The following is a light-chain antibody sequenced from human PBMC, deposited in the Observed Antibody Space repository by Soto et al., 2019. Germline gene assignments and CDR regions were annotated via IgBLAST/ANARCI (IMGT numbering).Light chain of an antibody. Sequence: EIVLTQSPATLSLSPGERATLSCRASQRISGYLGWYQQKPGQAPRLLIYDASNRATGIPVRFSGSGSGTDFTLTISDVQPEDFALYYCHQRQSWPRTFGQGTKVDVK. J-gene: IGKJ1*01. CDR1: QRISGY. V-gene: IGKV3-11*01. CDR3: HQRQSWPRT. CDR2: DAS.